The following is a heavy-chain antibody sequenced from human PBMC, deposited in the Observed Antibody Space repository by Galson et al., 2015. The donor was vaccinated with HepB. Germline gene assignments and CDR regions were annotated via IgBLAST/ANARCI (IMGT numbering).Heavy chain of an antibody. J-gene: IGHJ5*02. CDR3: TRDPILISAAELGWFDP. D-gene: IGHD6-13*01. Sequence: SLRLSCAASGFTLGDHAMSCFRQAPGKGLEWVGFLRSKAYGGTTDYAASVKGRFTISRDDSKSTAYLQMNSLKPEDTAVYYCTRDPILISAAELGWFDPWGQGTLVTVSS. CDR2: LRSKAYGGTT. CDR1: GFTLGDHA. V-gene: IGHV3-49*03.